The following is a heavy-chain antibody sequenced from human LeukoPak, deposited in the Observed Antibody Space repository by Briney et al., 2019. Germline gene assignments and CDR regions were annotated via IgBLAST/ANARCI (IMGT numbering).Heavy chain of an antibody. Sequence: SETLSLTCTVSGGSISTSNYYWGWIRQPPGKGLEWIGSIYYSGSTYYNPSLKSRVTISVDTSKNQFSLKLSSVTAADTAVYYCVRGLRFLEWSFWGQGTLVTVSS. D-gene: IGHD3-3*01. V-gene: IGHV4-39*07. CDR3: VRGLRFLEWSF. CDR1: GGSISTSNYY. CDR2: IYYSGST. J-gene: IGHJ4*02.